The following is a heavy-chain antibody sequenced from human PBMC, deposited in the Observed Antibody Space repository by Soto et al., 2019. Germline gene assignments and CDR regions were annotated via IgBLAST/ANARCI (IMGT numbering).Heavy chain of an antibody. D-gene: IGHD3-22*01. V-gene: IGHV3-23*01. CDR2: ISGSGGST. J-gene: IGHJ3*02. CDR3: AKFITMIVVVIGDAFDI. Sequence: GGSLRLSCAASGFTFSSYAMNWVRQAPGKGLEWVSVISGSGGSTYYADSVKGRFTISRDNYKNTLYLQMNSLRAEDTAVYYCAKFITMIVVVIGDAFDIWGQWTMVTVSS. CDR1: GFTFSSYA.